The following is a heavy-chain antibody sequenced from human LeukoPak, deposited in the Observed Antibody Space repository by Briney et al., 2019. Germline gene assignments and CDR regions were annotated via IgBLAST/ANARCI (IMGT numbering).Heavy chain of an antibody. D-gene: IGHD6-19*01. CDR3: ARQPDNLPGWSNDY. J-gene: IGHJ4*02. CDR2: IHYSGST. CDR1: GGSISSYY. V-gene: IGHV4-39*01. Sequence: SETLSLTCTVSGGSISSYYWSWIHQPPGKGLEWIGSIHYSGSTYYNPSLKSRVTISVDTSKNQFSLKLSSVTAADTAVFYCARQPDNLPGWSNDYWAREPWSPSPQ.